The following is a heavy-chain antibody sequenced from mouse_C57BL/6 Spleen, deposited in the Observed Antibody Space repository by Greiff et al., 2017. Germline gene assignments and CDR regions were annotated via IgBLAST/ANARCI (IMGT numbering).Heavy chain of an antibody. CDR3: ARPLYYYGSSHRAMDY. Sequence: QVHVKQSGPELVKPGASVKLSCKASGYTFTSYDINWVKQRPGQGLEWIGWIYPRDGSTKYNEKFKGKATLTVDTSSSTAYMELHSLTSEDSAVYCCARPLYYYGSSHRAMDYWGQGTSVTVSS. J-gene: IGHJ4*01. CDR2: IYPRDGST. CDR1: GYTFTSYD. D-gene: IGHD1-1*01. V-gene: IGHV1-85*01.